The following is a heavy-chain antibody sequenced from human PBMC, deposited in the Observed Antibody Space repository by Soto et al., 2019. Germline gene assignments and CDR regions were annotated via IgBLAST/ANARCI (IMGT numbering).Heavy chain of an antibody. CDR2: ISGYNGDT. CDR1: GYTFTRYG. Sequence: AAVKVSCKASGYTFTRYGISWVRQAPGQGLEWMGWISGYNGDTNYAQKFQDRVSMTIDTSTGTAYMELRSLTSDDTAIYYCAKNGQPPYYYYGLDVWGQGTKVTVSS. CDR3: AKNGQPPYYYYGLDV. D-gene: IGHD2-8*01. V-gene: IGHV1-18*01. J-gene: IGHJ6*02.